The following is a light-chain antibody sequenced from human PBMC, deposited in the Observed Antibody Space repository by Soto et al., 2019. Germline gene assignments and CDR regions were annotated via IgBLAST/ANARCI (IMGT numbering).Light chain of an antibody. CDR1: SSDVGNYKY. CDR2: EVS. V-gene: IGLV2-14*01. J-gene: IGLJ1*01. CDR3: FSYTSSGTYV. Sequence: QSALAQPASVSGSPGQSITISCTGTSSDVGNYKYVSWYQQHPGKAPKLMIYEVSNRPSGVSNRFSGSKSGNTASLTISGLQAEDETDYYGFSYTSSGTYVFGTGTKVTGL.